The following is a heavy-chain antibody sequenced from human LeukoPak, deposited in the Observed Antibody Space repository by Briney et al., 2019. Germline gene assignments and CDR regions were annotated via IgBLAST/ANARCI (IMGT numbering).Heavy chain of an antibody. CDR1: GFTLSSSW. Sequence: GGSLRLSCAVSGFTLSSSWMHWVRQVPGKGRVWVSRIDDVGSGTSYADSVKGRFTISRDDAKNTVYLQMNSLRAEDTAVYYCAKDGSYYNFDYWGQGTLVTVSS. CDR2: IDDVGSGT. D-gene: IGHD1-26*01. J-gene: IGHJ4*02. CDR3: AKDGSYYNFDY. V-gene: IGHV3-74*01.